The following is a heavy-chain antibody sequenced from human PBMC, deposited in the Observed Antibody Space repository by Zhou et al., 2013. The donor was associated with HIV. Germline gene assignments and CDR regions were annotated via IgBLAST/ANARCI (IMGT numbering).Heavy chain of an antibody. J-gene: IGHJ5*02. CDR1: GYTFTGYY. CDR3: ARGLVVPAAIRCPGFDP. D-gene: IGHD2-2*01. CDR2: INPNSGGT. Sequence: QVQLVQSGAEVKKPGASVKVSCKASGYTFTGYYMHWVRQAPGQGLEWMGWINPNSGGTNYAQKFQGRVTMTRDTSISTAYMELSRLRSDDTAVYYCARGLVVPAAIRCPGFDPWGQGTLVTVSS. V-gene: IGHV1-2*02.